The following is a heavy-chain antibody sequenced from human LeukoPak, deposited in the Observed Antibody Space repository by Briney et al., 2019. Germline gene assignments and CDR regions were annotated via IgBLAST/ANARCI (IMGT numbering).Heavy chain of an antibody. CDR2: ISDSGGST. V-gene: IGHV3-23*01. J-gene: IGHJ4*02. CDR3: AKRRAEVGATVAPGDY. CDR1: RFTFSSYV. D-gene: IGHD1-26*01. Sequence: PGGSLRLSCAASRFTFSSYVMSWVRQAPGKGLEWVSAISDSGGSTYYADSVKGRFTISRDNSKNTLYLQMNSLRAEDTAVYYCAKRRAEVGATVAPGDYWGQGTLVTVSS.